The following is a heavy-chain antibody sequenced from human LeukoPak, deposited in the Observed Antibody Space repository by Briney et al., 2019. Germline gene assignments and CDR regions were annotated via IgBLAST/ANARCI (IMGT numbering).Heavy chain of an antibody. CDR2: TSGDGITT. Sequence: RGSLRLSCAASGFTFHNYAIHWVRQAPGKGLEWVSRTSGDGITTYFADSGKGRFTISRDNSKSSLFLQMNSLRTEHTALYYCARNHVYGGADYWGQGTLVSVSS. D-gene: IGHD5/OR15-5a*01. CDR3: ARNHVYGGADY. V-gene: IGHV3-43*02. CDR1: GFTFHNYA. J-gene: IGHJ4*02.